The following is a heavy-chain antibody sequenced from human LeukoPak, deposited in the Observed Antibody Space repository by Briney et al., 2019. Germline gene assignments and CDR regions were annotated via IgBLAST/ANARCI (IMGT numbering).Heavy chain of an antibody. D-gene: IGHD3-10*01. CDR1: GGSISSYY. J-gene: IGHJ4*02. CDR3: ATVAVIRGVTYFDY. Sequence: PSETLSLTCTVSGGSISSYYWSWIRQPPGKGLEWIAYLFYSGSTDYNPSLEGRVTISVDTSKNQFSLKLRSVTAADTAVYYCATVAVIRGVTYFDYWGQGTLVTVSS. V-gene: IGHV4-59*01. CDR2: LFYSGST.